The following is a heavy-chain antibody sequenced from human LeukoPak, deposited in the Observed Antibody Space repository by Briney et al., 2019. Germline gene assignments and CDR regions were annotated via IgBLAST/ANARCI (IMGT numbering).Heavy chain of an antibody. CDR2: ISAYNGNT. D-gene: IGHD3-10*01. CDR1: GYTFTSYG. V-gene: IGHV1-18*01. CDR3: ARGYGSGSFYYYYYYMDV. J-gene: IGHJ6*03. Sequence: ASVKVSCKASGYTFTSYGISWVRQAPGQGLEWMGWISAYNGNTNYAQKLQGRVTMTTDTSTSTAYMELRSLRSGDTAVYYCARGYGSGSFYYYYYYMDVWGKGTTVTISS.